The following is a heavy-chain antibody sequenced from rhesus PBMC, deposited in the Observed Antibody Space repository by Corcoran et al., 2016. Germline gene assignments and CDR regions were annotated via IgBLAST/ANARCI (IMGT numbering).Heavy chain of an antibody. V-gene: IGHV1-138*01. CDR1: GYILIYYN. CDR2: VNPKAGGT. D-gene: IGHD5-36*01. Sequence: QVPLVQSGTGGKKPGSSVKVPCKAPGYILIYYNLHGVRQAHGTGLEWVREVNPKAGGTSSALKCQARDIVTRETSTSAADTESSSQTSESTAIYYCTRDRYSCTCNLAYWGQGALVTVSS. CDR3: TRDRYSCTCNLAY. J-gene: IGHJ4*01.